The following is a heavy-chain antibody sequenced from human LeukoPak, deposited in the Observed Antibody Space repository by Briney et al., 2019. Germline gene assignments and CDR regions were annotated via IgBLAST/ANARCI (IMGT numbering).Heavy chain of an antibody. CDR3: ARDLIAAPPSHYNWFDP. CDR1: GGTFSSYA. J-gene: IGHJ5*02. Sequence: ASVKVSCKASGGTFSSYAISWVRQAPGQGLEWMGGIIPIFGTANYAQKFQGRVTITADKSTSTAYMELSSLRSEDTAVYYCARDLIAAPPSHYNWFDPWGQGTLVTVSS. CDR2: IIPIFGTA. D-gene: IGHD6-6*01. V-gene: IGHV1-69*06.